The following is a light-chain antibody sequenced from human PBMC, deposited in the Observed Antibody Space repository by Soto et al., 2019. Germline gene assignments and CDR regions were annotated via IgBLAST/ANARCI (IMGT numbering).Light chain of an antibody. CDR2: GAS. Sequence: DIVLTQSPGTLSLSPGERATLSCRASQSVSSSYLAWYQQKPGQAPRLLIYGASSRATGIPDRFSGSGSGTDFTLTISRLEPEDFAVYYCQQYGSSPPWTFGQGTKVESK. V-gene: IGKV3-20*01. J-gene: IGKJ1*01. CDR3: QQYGSSPPWT. CDR1: QSVSSSY.